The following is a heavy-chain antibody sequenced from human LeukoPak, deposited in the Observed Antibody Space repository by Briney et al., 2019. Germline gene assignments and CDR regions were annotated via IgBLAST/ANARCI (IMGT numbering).Heavy chain of an antibody. CDR3: ARDRWYDKSDYYYNLDH. V-gene: IGHV1-18*01. J-gene: IGHJ4*02. Sequence: ASVKVSCKASGYTFKSYGISWVRRAPGQGLEWMGWISGYNGETNNAQRLQGRVTMTTDTSTSTAYMELRSLRSDDTAVYYCARDRWYDKSDYYYNLDHWGQGTLVTVSS. CDR2: ISGYNGET. D-gene: IGHD3-22*01. CDR1: GYTFKSYG.